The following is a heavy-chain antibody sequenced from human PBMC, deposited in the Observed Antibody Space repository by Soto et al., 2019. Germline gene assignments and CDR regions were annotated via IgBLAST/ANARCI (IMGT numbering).Heavy chain of an antibody. V-gene: IGHV3-48*02. J-gene: IGHJ4*02. Sequence: LRLSCAASGFTFSSYSMNWARQAPGKGLEWFSYISTTSSSIYYADSVKGRFTISRDNAKNSLFLQMNSLRDEDTAVYYCASKGVAFDYWGQGALVTVSS. CDR2: ISTTSSSI. D-gene: IGHD3-3*01. CDR3: ASKGVAFDY. CDR1: GFTFSSYS.